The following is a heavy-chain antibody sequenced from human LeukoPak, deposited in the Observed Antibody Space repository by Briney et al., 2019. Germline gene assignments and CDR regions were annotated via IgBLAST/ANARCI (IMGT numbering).Heavy chain of an antibody. CDR2: IKQDGSEK. Sequence: GGSLRLSCAASGFTFSSYWMTWVRQAPGKGLEWVANIKQDGSEKYYVDSVKGRFTISRDNAKNSLYLQMNSLRAEDTAVYYCARGSSPGVGAFDIWGQGTMVTVSS. D-gene: IGHD7-27*01. J-gene: IGHJ3*02. CDR1: GFTFSSYW. V-gene: IGHV3-7*01. CDR3: ARGSSPGVGAFDI.